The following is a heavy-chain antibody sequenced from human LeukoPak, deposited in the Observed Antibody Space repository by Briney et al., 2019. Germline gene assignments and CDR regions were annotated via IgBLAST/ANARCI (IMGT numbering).Heavy chain of an antibody. CDR3: VKNGEYYDFWSGYINWFDP. V-gene: IGHV3-64D*06. Sequence: QTGGSLRLSCSASGFTFSSYAMHWVRQAPGKGLEYVSAISSNGGSTYYADSVKGRFTISRDNSKNTLYLQMSSLRAEDTAVYYYVKNGEYYDFWSGYINWFDPWGQGTLVTVSS. CDR1: GFTFSSYA. D-gene: IGHD3-3*01. J-gene: IGHJ5*02. CDR2: ISSNGGST.